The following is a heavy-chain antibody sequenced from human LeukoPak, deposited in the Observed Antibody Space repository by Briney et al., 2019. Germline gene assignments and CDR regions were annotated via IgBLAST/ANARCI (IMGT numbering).Heavy chain of an antibody. D-gene: IGHD3-22*01. CDR2: IYTSGST. J-gene: IGHJ6*02. CDR3: ARDRDDSSGYRMDV. Sequence: PSETLSLTCTVSGGSISSYYWSWIRQPAGKGLEGIGRIYTSGSTNYNPSLKSRVTMSVDTSKNQFSLKLSSVTAADTAVYYCARDRDDSSGYRMDVWGQGTTVTVSS. V-gene: IGHV4-4*07. CDR1: GGSISSYY.